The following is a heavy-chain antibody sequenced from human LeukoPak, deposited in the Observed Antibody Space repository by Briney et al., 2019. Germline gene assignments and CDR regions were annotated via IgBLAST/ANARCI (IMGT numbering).Heavy chain of an antibody. CDR3: ARDRIDYGDYVDYYYYGMDV. D-gene: IGHD4-17*01. CDR1: AYTFTSYG. J-gene: IGHJ6*02. Sequence: ASVKVSCKASAYTFTSYGVSWVRQAPGQGLEWMGWISAYNGKKKNAQKLQDRVTMTTETSTSTAYMELRSLRSDETAVYYCARDRIDYGDYVDYYYYGMDVWGQGTTVTVSS. CDR2: ISAYNGKK. V-gene: IGHV1-18*01.